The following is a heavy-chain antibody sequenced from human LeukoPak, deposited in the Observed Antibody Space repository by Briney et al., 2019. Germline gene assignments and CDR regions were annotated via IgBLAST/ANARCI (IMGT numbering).Heavy chain of an antibody. CDR3: TAGLAKTDDDS. CDR1: GFIFNKAW. J-gene: IGHJ4*02. D-gene: IGHD3-3*02. Sequence: GGSLRLSCEGSGFIFNKAWMSWIRQAPGEGLEWVSRVTTTAEGETVDYAAPVRGRFTISRDDSKSTVYLHMNSLESEDTAIYYCTAGLAKTDDDSWGQGTLVTVSS. V-gene: IGHV3-15*01. CDR2: VTTTAEGETV.